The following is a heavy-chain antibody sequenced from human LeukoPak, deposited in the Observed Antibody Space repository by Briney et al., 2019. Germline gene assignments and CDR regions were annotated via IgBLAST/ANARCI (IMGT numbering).Heavy chain of an antibody. D-gene: IGHD2-21*01. CDR3: TRHLAEGDY. J-gene: IGHJ4*02. Sequence: ETGGSLRLSCAASGFTFSDFYMSWIRQAPGKGLESVSYISGSSNNTNYADSVKGRFTISRDNAKNSLYLQMNSLRAEDTAVYYCTRHLAEGDYWGQGTLVTVSS. V-gene: IGHV3-11*03. CDR1: GFTFSDFY. CDR2: ISGSSNNT.